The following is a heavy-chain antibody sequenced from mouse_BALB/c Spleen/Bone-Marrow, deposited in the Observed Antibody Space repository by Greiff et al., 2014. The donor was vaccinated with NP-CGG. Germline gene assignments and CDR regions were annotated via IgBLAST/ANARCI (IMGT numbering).Heavy chain of an antibody. CDR3: ARFPFYYGSSFYYFDY. CDR1: GYTFTSYW. V-gene: IGHV1S41*01. J-gene: IGHJ2*01. Sequence: DLVKPGASAKLSCKASGYTFTSYWINWIKQRPGQGLEWIGRIAPGSGSTYYNEMFKGKATLTVDTSSSTAYIQLSSLSSEDSAVYFCARFPFYYGSSFYYFDYWGQGTTLTVSS. D-gene: IGHD1-1*01. CDR2: IAPGSGST.